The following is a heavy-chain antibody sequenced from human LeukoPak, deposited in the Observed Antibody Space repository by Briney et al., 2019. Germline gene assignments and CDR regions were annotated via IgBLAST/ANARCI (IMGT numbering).Heavy chain of an antibody. CDR2: INHSGST. CDR1: GGSFSGYY. D-gene: IGHD4-17*01. CDR3: ARGLREIDY. V-gene: IGHV4-34*01. Sequence: SETLSLTCAVYGGSFSGYYWSWIRQPPGKGLEWIGEINHSGSTNYNPSLKSRVTISVDTSKNQFSLKLSSATAADTAVYYCARGLREIDYWGQGTLVTVSS. J-gene: IGHJ4*02.